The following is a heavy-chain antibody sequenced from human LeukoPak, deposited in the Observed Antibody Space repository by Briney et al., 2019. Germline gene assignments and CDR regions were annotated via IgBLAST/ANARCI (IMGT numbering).Heavy chain of an antibody. Sequence: GGSLRLSCAASGFTFSSYSMNWVRQAPGKGLEWVSSISSSSSYIYYADSVKGRFTISRDNAKNSLYLHMNSRRAEDTAVYYCARENVFSYCSGVSCSVDYWGQGTLVSVSS. J-gene: IGHJ4*02. V-gene: IGHV3-21*01. CDR2: ISSSSSYI. D-gene: IGHD2-15*01. CDR3: ARENVFSYCSGVSCSVDY. CDR1: GFTFSSYS.